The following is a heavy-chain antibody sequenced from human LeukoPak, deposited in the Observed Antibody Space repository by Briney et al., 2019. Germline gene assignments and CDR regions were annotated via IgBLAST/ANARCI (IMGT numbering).Heavy chain of an antibody. V-gene: IGHV4-4*09. CDR3: PRQEWELLPFDY. Sequence: SETLSLTCTVSGGSISSYYWSWIRQPPGKGLEWIGYIYTSGSTNYNPSLKSRVTTSVDTSKNQFSLKLSSVTAADTAVYYCPRQEWELLPFDYWGQGTLVTVSS. CDR1: GGSISSYY. J-gene: IGHJ4*02. CDR2: IYTSGST. D-gene: IGHD1-26*01.